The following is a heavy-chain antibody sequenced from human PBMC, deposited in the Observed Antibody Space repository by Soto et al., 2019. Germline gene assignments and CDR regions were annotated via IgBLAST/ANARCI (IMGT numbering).Heavy chain of an antibody. V-gene: IGHV2-5*01. CDR2: TYWNADD. CDR1: GITLTSTGVG. CDR3: AHRPGGIGWRYYFDY. J-gene: IGHJ4*01. D-gene: IGHD6-19*01. Sequence: SFCGITLTSTGVGVGWFRQPPGKALEWLGLTYWNADDRYRSSLRSRLTITKATSKNQVVLTMTNMDPEDTATYYCAHRPGGIGWRYYFDYWGHVTLVTVSS.